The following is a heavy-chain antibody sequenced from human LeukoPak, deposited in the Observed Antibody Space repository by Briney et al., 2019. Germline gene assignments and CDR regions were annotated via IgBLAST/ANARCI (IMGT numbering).Heavy chain of an antibody. CDR3: ARRNRDYFDY. D-gene: IGHD1-14*01. Sequence: GGSLRLSCAASGFTFSSCWMHWVRQAPGKGLVWLSRILGDGTYTSYADSVKGRFTISRDNAKNTLYLQMNSLRAEDTAVYYCARRNRDYFDYWGQGTLVTVSS. J-gene: IGHJ4*02. CDR2: ILGDGTYT. CDR1: GFTFSSCW. V-gene: IGHV3-74*01.